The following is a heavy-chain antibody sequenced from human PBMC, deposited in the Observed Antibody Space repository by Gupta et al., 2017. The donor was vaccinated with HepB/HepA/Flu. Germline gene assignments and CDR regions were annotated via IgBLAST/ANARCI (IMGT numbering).Heavy chain of an antibody. CDR2: ISGSGGYT. CDR3: AKVDVDAAGVPDFDS. J-gene: IGHJ4*02. CDR1: GFTFSSYA. D-gene: IGHD5-18*01. Sequence: EVQLLESGGGLVQPGVSVRLSCAASGFTFSSYAMSWVRQAPGKGLEWVSGISGSGGYTYYADSVKGRFTISRDNSKNTLFLQMNSLRAEDTAVYYCAKVDVDAAGVPDFDSWGQGTMVTVSS. V-gene: IGHV3-23*01.